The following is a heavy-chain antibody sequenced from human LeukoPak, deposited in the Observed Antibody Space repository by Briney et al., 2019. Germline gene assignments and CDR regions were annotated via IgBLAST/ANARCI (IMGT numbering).Heavy chain of an antibody. D-gene: IGHD2-21*02. CDR2: IIPIFGTA. V-gene: IGHV1-69*13. CDR3: ARDTPRLNWFDP. CDR1: GGTFSSYA. Sequence: SVKVSCKASGGTFSSYAISWVRQAPGQGLEWMGGIIPIFGTANYAQKFQGRVTITADESTSTAYMELSSLRSEDTAVYYCARDTPRLNWFDPWGQGTLVTVSS. J-gene: IGHJ5*02.